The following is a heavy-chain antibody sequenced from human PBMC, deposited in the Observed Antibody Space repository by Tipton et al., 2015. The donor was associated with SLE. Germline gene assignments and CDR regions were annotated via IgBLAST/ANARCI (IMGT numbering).Heavy chain of an antibody. V-gene: IGHV3-33*08. D-gene: IGHD7-27*01. CDR1: GFTFSNYY. J-gene: IGHJ3*02. CDR3: AREDWGRAFDI. CDR2: IWYGGASK. Sequence: SLRLSCAASGFTFSNYYMTWIRQAPGKGLEWVAAIWYGGASKNFADSVKGRFAISRDNSKNTLYLQMNSLRGDDTAVYYCAREDWGRAFDIWGQGTVVTVSS.